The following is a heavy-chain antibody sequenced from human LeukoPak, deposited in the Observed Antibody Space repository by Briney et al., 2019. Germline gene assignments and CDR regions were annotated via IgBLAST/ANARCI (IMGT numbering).Heavy chain of an antibody. Sequence: ASVKVSCKASGYSFIANYIHWVRQAPGQGPEWMGWINPNSGGTNYAQKFQDRVALTRDTSITTAYTDLYTLTSDDTAVYYCARGRDYYDNSGADSWGQGTLVTVSS. CDR3: ARGRDYYDNSGADS. J-gene: IGHJ4*02. V-gene: IGHV1-2*02. CDR2: INPNSGGT. CDR1: GYSFIANY. D-gene: IGHD3-22*01.